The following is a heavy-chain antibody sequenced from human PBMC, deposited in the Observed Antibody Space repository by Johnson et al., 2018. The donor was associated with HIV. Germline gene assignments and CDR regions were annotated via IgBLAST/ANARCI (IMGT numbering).Heavy chain of an antibody. CDR2: IRYEGAIT. CDR3: AKGNSSGGPKDAFDI. J-gene: IGHJ3*02. Sequence: QVQLVESGGGVVQPGGSLRLSCAASGFTFSNYGMHWVRQAPGKGLEWVAFIRYEGAITYYVDSVKGRCTISRDNSKNTLYLQMNSLSTEDTAMYCCAKGNSSGGPKDAFDIWGRGTIVTVSS. D-gene: IGHD3-22*01. V-gene: IGHV3-30*02. CDR1: GFTFSNYG.